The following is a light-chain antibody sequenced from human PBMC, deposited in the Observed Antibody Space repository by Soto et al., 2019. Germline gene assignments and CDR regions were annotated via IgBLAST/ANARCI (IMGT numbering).Light chain of an antibody. J-gene: IGLJ3*02. CDR1: SSDVGGYNY. V-gene: IGLV2-14*01. CDR2: EVS. CDR3: SSYTNIDTRV. Sequence: QSALTQPASVSGSPGQSITISCTGSSSDVGGYNYVSWYQQHPGNAPKLVIYEVSYRSSGVSNRFSGSKSGNTASLTISGLQAEDEADYYCSSYTNIDTRVFGGGTKLTVL.